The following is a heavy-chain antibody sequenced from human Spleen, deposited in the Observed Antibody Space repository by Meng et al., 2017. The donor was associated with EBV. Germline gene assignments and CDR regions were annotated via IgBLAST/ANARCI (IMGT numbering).Heavy chain of an antibody. CDR1: GASIDSSDW. CDR2: IHHSGTT. Sequence: QGSLRESGPGLVKRSGSLSLTCAVSGASIDSSDWWTWVRQAPGKGLEWIGEIHHSGTTNYNPSLESRVTISIDKSDNQFSLKLTSVTAADTAVYYCARGLGGHYPTMEYWGQGTLVTVSS. V-gene: IGHV4-4*02. J-gene: IGHJ4*02. D-gene: IGHD3-22*01. CDR3: ARGLGGHYPTMEY.